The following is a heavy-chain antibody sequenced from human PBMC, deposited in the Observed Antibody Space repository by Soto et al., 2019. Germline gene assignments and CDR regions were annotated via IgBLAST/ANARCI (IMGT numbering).Heavy chain of an antibody. D-gene: IGHD6-19*01. CDR1: GYTFTGYY. J-gene: IGHJ5*02. V-gene: IGHV1-2*04. CDR2: INPNSGGT. Sequence: GASVKVSCKASGYTFTGYYMHWVRQAPGQGLEWMGWINPNSGGTNYAQKFQGWVTMTRDTSISTAYMELSRLRSDDTAVYYCARDKAVAGTEVWFDPWGQGTLVTVSS. CDR3: ARDKAVAGTEVWFDP.